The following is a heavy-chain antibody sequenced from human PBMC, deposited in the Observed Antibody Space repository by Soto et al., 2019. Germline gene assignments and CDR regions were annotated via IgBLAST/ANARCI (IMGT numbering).Heavy chain of an antibody. D-gene: IGHD2-2*01. Sequence: ASVKVSCKASGGTFSSYAISWVRQAPGQGLEWMGGIIPIFGTANYAQKFQGRVTITADESTSTAYMELSSLRSEDTAVYYCAKAGGACPAQVDYWGQGTLVAVSS. V-gene: IGHV1-69*13. CDR2: IIPIFGTA. CDR3: AKAGGACPAQVDY. CDR1: GGTFSSYA. J-gene: IGHJ4*02.